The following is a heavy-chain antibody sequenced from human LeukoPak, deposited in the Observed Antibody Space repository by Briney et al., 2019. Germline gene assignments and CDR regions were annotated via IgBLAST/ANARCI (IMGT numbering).Heavy chain of an antibody. D-gene: IGHD3-3*01. CDR1: GFTFSNYA. J-gene: IGHJ4*02. V-gene: IGHV3-23*01. CDR2: ISGSGGST. Sequence: QAGGSLRLSCAASGFTFSNYAVSWVRQAPGKGLAWVSTISGSGGSTYYTGSVKGRFTISRDNSKNTLYLQMNSLRAVDTAIYYCAKDTYDFWSGFDYWGRGTLVTVSS. CDR3: AKDTYDFWSGFDY.